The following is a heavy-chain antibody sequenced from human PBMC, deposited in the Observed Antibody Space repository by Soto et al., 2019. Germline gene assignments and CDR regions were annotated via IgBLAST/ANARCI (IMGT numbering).Heavy chain of an antibody. CDR3: ARGLQWLVLDY. D-gene: IGHD6-19*01. CDR2: INHSGST. CDR1: GGSFSGYY. Sequence: SETLSLTCAVYGGSFSGYYWSWIRQPPGKGLEWIGEINHSGSTNYNPSLKSRVTISVDTSKNQFSLKLSSVTAADTAVYYCARGLQWLVLDYWGQGTLVTVSS. J-gene: IGHJ4*02. V-gene: IGHV4-34*01.